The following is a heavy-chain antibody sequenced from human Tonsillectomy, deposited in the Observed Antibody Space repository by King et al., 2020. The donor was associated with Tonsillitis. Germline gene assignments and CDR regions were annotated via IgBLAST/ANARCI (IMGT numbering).Heavy chain of an antibody. CDR1: GGSISGDTY. CDR2: ISFCGTI. Sequence: VQLQESGPGLGKPSQTLSLTCTVSGGSISGDTYWSWIRHHPGKGLEWIGYISFCGTIYYHPSLKSRLTISVDTSKNHFSLRLNSVTAADTAVYYCVRYEGGVFDPWGQGTLVTVSS. CDR3: VRYEGGVFDP. J-gene: IGHJ5*02. V-gene: IGHV4-31*03. D-gene: IGHD2-15*01.